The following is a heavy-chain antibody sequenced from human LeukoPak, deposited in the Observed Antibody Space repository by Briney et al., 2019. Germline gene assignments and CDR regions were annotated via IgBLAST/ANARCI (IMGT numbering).Heavy chain of an antibody. J-gene: IGHJ4*02. CDR3: AKVKGGIVVVPAATWDY. CDR2: ISGSGGST. CDR1: GFTFSSYA. V-gene: IGHV3-23*01. D-gene: IGHD2-2*01. Sequence: GGSLRLSCAASGFTFSSYAMSWVRQAPGKGLEWVSAISGSGGSTYYADSVKGRFTISRDNSKNTLYLQMNSLRAEDTAVYYCAKVKGGIVVVPAATWDYWGQGTLVTVSS.